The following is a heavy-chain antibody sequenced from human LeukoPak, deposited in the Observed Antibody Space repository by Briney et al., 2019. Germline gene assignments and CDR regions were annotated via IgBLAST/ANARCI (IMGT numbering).Heavy chain of an antibody. V-gene: IGHV4-38-2*02. J-gene: IGHJ5*02. D-gene: IGHD6-6*01. Sequence: SETLSLTCAVSGYSISSGYYWGWIRQPPGKGLEWIGSIYHSGSTYYNPSLKSRVTISVDTSKNQFSLKLSSVTAADTAVYYCAREASSFSDPWGQGTLVTVSS. CDR1: GYSISSGYY. CDR3: AREASSFSDP. CDR2: IYHSGST.